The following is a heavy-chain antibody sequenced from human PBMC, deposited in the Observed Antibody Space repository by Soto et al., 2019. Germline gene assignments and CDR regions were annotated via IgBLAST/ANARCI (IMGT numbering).Heavy chain of an antibody. Sequence: SQTLSLTCAISGDSVSSNSAAWNWIRQSPWRGLEWLGRTYYRCKRYNEYAVSVKSRIIIKPDTSKKQLSLQLNSVTHEDTAVYYCVSEGEYSGYGLRGWGQGTQVTVSS. D-gene: IGHD5-12*01. CDR3: VSEGEYSGYGLRG. CDR1: GDSVSSNSAA. V-gene: IGHV6-1*01. CDR2: TYYRCKRYN. J-gene: IGHJ4*02.